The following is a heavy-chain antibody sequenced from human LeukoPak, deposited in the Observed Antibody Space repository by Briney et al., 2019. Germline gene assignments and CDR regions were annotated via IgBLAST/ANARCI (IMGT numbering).Heavy chain of an antibody. J-gene: IGHJ5*02. D-gene: IGHD3-10*01. CDR2: MNPNSGAT. CDR1: GYTFTAYY. Sequence: ASVKVSCKTSGYTFTAYYMHWVRQAPGQRPEWLGWMNPNSGATNYAQNFQGRVTMTRDTSISTAYMELSRLRSDDTAVYYCARDGTGAWFGGLSPWFDPWGQGTLVTVSS. CDR3: ARDGTGAWFGGLSPWFDP. V-gene: IGHV1-2*02.